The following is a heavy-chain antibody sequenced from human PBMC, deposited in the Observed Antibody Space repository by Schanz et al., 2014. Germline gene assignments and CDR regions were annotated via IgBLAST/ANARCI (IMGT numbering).Heavy chain of an antibody. Sequence: QLQLQESGPGLVKPSETLSLTCTVSGGSISSSSYYWGWIRQTSGKGLEWIGSIYHSGSTYNNPSLKSGVPMSVDTPKNQCSRKLTSVTAADTAVYYCTRSTLWSYDVWGRGTMVIVSS. D-gene: IGHD2-21*01. CDR3: TRSTLWSYDV. J-gene: IGHJ3*01. CDR2: IYHSGST. CDR1: GGSISSSSYY. V-gene: IGHV4-39*01.